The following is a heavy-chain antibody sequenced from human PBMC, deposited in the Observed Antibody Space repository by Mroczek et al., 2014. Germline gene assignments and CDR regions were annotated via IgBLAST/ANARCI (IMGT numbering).Heavy chain of an antibody. Sequence: ESGGGLVQPGGSLRLSCAASGFTFSSYWMSWVRQAPGKGLEWVANIKQDGSEKYYVDSVKGRFTISRDNAKNSLYLQMNSLRAEDTAVYYCARDRPYSGXYEESFFDYWGQGTLVTVSS. J-gene: IGHJ4*02. CDR3: ARDRPYSGXYEESFFDY. D-gene: IGHD1-26*01. V-gene: IGHV3-7*01. CDR1: GFTFSSYW. CDR2: IKQDGSEK.